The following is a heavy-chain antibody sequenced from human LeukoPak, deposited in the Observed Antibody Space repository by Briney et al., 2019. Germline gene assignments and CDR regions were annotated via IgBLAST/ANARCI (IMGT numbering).Heavy chain of an antibody. Sequence: SETLSLTCTVSGGSISSSSYYWGWIRQPPGKGLEWIGSIYYSGSTYYNPSLKSRVTISVDTSKNQFSLKLSSVTAADTAVYYCARLQGGWQKLDYWGQRTLVTVSS. J-gene: IGHJ4*02. D-gene: IGHD6-19*01. CDR1: GGSISSSSYY. CDR2: IYYSGST. V-gene: IGHV4-39*01. CDR3: ARLQGGWQKLDY.